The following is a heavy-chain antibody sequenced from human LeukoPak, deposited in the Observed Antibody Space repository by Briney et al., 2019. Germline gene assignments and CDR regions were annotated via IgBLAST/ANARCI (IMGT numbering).Heavy chain of an antibody. Sequence: SETLSLTCAVSGYAISSDYYWGWIRQPPGKGLEWIGSIYHSGSTYYNPSLKSRVTILVDTSKNQFSLHLSSVTAADTAIYYCARVIAAGVDFDYWGQGTLVTVSS. CDR2: IYHSGST. J-gene: IGHJ4*02. CDR1: GYAISSDYY. CDR3: ARVIAAGVDFDY. V-gene: IGHV4-38-2*01. D-gene: IGHD6-13*01.